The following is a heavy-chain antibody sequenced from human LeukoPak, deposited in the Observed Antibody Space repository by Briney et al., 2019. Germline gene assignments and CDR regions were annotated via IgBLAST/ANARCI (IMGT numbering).Heavy chain of an antibody. CDR1: GGSISGGDYY. CDR3: ARNSWSLPYYYYHYMDV. D-gene: IGHD1-26*01. V-gene: IGHV4-30-4*08. CDR2: IYYSGST. Sequence: SQTLSLTCTVSGGSISGGDYYWSWIRQPPGKGLEGIGYIYYSGSTYYTPSLKSRVTISVYTSKNPFSLNLVSVTDADTAVYYRARNSWSLPYYYYHYMDVWGKGTTVTVSS. J-gene: IGHJ6*03.